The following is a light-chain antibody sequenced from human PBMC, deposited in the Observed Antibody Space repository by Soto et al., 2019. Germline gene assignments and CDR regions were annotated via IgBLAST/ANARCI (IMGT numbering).Light chain of an antibody. V-gene: IGLV2-14*01. CDR3: SSYSTTSFFV. Sequence: QSVLTQPASVSGSPGQSITISCTGTSSDVGGYNYVSWYQQYPGKAPQLMIFGVNDRPSGVSYRFSGSKSGNTASLTISGLQAEDEAHYYCSSYSTTSFFVFGTGTKVTVL. CDR2: GVN. J-gene: IGLJ1*01. CDR1: SSDVGGYNY.